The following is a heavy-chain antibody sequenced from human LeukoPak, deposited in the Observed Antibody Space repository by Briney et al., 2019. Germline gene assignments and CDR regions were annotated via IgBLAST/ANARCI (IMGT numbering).Heavy chain of an antibody. Sequence: SETLSLTCTVSGGSISSYYWSWIRQPPGKGLEWIGYIYHSGSTNYNPSLKSRVTISVDTSKNQFSLKLSSVTAADTAVHYCASSGYSSSWFDYWGQGTLVTVSS. CDR3: ASSGYSSSWFDY. CDR2: IYHSGST. J-gene: IGHJ4*02. V-gene: IGHV4-59*08. D-gene: IGHD6-13*01. CDR1: GGSISSYY.